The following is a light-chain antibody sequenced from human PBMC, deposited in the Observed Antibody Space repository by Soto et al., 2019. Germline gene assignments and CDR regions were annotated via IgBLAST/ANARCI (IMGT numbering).Light chain of an antibody. V-gene: IGLV2-14*03. J-gene: IGLJ1*01. Sequence: QSVLTQPASVSASPGQSIAISCTGTSSDVGAYNYVSWYQQHPGKAPKLMIYDVSNRPSGVSNRFSGSKSGNTASLTISGLQAEDEAHYYCNSYTTSSTYVFGTGTRSPS. CDR2: DVS. CDR3: NSYTTSSTYV. CDR1: SSDVGAYNY.